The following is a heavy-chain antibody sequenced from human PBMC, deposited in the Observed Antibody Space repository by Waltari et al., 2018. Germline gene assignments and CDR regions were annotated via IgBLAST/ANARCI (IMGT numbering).Heavy chain of an antibody. J-gene: IGHJ4*02. CDR2: SIPTFGTA. CDR1: GGTFSSYA. D-gene: IGHD4-17*01. CDR3: ARDPPTIYGGNSD. Sequence: QVQLVQSGAEVKKPGSSVKVSCKASGGTFSSYAISWVRQAPGQGLEWMGGSIPTFGTANYVAKSQGKVTITADEATSTAFMELSSLRSEDTAVYYCARDPPTIYGGNSDWGQGTLVTVSS. V-gene: IGHV1-69*01.